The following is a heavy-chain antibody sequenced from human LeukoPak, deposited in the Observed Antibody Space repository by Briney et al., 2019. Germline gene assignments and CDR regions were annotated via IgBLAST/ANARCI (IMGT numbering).Heavy chain of an antibody. Sequence: GGSLRLSCAASGFTFSSYSMNWVRQAPGKGLEWVSSISGSSSYIYYADSVKGRFTISRDNAKNSLYLQMNSLGAEDTAVYYCARAPGGNWNDSDYWGQGTLVTVSS. CDR2: ISGSSSYI. D-gene: IGHD1-1*01. CDR3: ARAPGGNWNDSDY. J-gene: IGHJ4*02. CDR1: GFTFSSYS. V-gene: IGHV3-21*01.